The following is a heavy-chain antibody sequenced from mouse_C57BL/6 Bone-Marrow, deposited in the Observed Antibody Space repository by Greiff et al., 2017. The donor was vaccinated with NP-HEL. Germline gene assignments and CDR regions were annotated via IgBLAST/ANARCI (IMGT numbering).Heavy chain of an antibody. Sequence: VQLKQSGAELVRPGTSVKMSCKASGYTFTNYWIGWAKQRPGHGLEWIGDIYPGGGYTNYNEKFKGKATLTADKSSSTAYMQFSSLTSEDSAIYYCARRGRNYGLDYWGQGTTLTVSS. CDR2: IYPGGGYT. D-gene: IGHD1-1*01. V-gene: IGHV1-63*01. J-gene: IGHJ2*01. CDR1: GYTFTNYW. CDR3: ARRGRNYGLDY.